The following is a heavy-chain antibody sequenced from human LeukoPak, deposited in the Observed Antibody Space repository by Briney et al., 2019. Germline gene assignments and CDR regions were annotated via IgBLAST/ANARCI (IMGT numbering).Heavy chain of an antibody. CDR1: GGSISNINW. J-gene: IGHJ4*02. Sequence: SETLSLTCAVSGGSISNINWWSWVRQPPGKGLEWIGEIYHSGSTNYNPSLKSRVTISVDKSKNQFSLKLSSVTAADTAVYYCARLTPGKTARGFDYWGQGTLVTVSS. CDR3: ARLTPGKTARGFDY. D-gene: IGHD1-14*01. CDR2: IYHSGST. V-gene: IGHV4-4*02.